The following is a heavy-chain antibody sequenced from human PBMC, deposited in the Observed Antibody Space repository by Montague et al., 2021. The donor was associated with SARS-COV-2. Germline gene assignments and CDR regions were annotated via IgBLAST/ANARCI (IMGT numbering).Heavy chain of an antibody. V-gene: IGHV3-48*02. CDR1: GFTFSRYS. J-gene: IGHJ4*02. Sequence: SLRLSCAASGFTFSRYSMNWVRQAPGKGLEWVSYISSSSSTIYYXXSLKVRFTISRDNAKNSLYLQMNSLRDEDTAVYYCARGRYKNMVRGVLWGQGTLVTVSS. D-gene: IGHD3-10*01. CDR3: ARGRYKNMVRGVL. CDR2: ISSSSSTI.